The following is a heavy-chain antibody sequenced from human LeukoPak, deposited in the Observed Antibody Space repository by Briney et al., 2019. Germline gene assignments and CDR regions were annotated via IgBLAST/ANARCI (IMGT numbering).Heavy chain of an antibody. D-gene: IGHD7-27*01. J-gene: IGHJ4*02. CDR3: AREYLTGETFYYFDY. Sequence: PGGSLRLSCAASGFTFSSYSMNWVRQAPGKGLEWVSSISSSSSYIYYADSVKGRFTISRDNAKNSLYLQMNSLRAEDAAVYYCAREYLTGETFYYFDYWGQGTLVTVSS. V-gene: IGHV3-21*01. CDR2: ISSSSSYI. CDR1: GFTFSSYS.